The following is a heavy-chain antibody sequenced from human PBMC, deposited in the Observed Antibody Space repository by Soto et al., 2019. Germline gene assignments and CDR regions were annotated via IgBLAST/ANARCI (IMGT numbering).Heavy chain of an antibody. CDR3: ARFSLPGTGFLDF. CDR1: GYTFTAYY. Sequence: QVQLVQSGAEVRKPGASVRVSCKTSGYTFTAYYMHWVRQAPGQGLEWMGWSNSNNGDTDYAQNFHGRVTMTRDTSLTTVYMQLGRLRSDDTAVYYCARFSLPGTGFLDFWGQGALVTVTS. J-gene: IGHJ4*02. D-gene: IGHD3-9*01. CDR2: SNSNNGDT. V-gene: IGHV1-2*02.